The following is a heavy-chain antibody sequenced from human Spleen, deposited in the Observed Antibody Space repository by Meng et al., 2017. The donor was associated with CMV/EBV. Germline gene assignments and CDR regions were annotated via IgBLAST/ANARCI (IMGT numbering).Heavy chain of an antibody. Sequence: GESLKISCAASGFTFSSYSMNWVRQAPGKGLEWVSYISSSGSTIYYADSVKGRFTISRDNAKNSLYLQMNSLRAEDTAVYYCARGRKTYNNAFDIWGQGTMVTVSS. D-gene: IGHD1-1*01. CDR1: GFTFSSYS. CDR3: ARGRKTYNNAFDI. CDR2: ISSSGSTI. V-gene: IGHV3-48*04. J-gene: IGHJ3*02.